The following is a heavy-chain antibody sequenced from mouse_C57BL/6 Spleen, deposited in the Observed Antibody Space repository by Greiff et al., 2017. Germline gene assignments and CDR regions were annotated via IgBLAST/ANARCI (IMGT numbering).Heavy chain of an antibody. D-gene: IGHD2-1*01. CDR1: GYAFSSSW. V-gene: IGHV1-82*01. CDR2: IYPGDGDT. J-gene: IGHJ3*01. Sequence: QVQLQQSGPELVKPGASVKISCKASGYAFSSSWMNWVKQRPGKGLEWIGRIYPGDGDTNYNGKFKGKATLTADKSSSTAYMQLSGLTSEDSAVYCCARSYGNPAWFAYWGQGTLVTVSA. CDR3: ARSYGNPAWFAY.